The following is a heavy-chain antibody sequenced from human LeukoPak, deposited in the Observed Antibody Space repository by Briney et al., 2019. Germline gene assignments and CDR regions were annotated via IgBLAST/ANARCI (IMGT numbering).Heavy chain of an antibody. CDR3: ARDLGGSYSSDAFDI. V-gene: IGHV3-74*01. D-gene: IGHD1-26*01. Sequence: GGSLRLSCAASGFTFSSYWMHWVRQAPGKGLVWVSRINSDGSSTSYADSVKGRFTISRDNAKNTRYLQMNSLRAEDTAVYYCARDLGGSYSSDAFDIWGQGTMVTVSS. J-gene: IGHJ3*02. CDR2: INSDGSST. CDR1: GFTFSSYW.